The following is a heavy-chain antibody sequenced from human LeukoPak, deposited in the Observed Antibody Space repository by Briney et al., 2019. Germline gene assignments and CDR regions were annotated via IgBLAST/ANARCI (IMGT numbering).Heavy chain of an antibody. D-gene: IGHD3-22*01. J-gene: IGHJ4*02. CDR1: GYSFTSYG. V-gene: IGHV1-18*01. CDR3: ARLRRHYDSTGYYQYYFDY. Sequence: ASVKVSCKASGYSFTSYGISWVRQAPGQGLEWMGWISAYNGNTNYPQKLQGRVTMTTDTSTSTAYMELRSLRSDDTAVYYCARLRRHYDSTGYYQYYFDYWGQGTLVTVS. CDR2: ISAYNGNT.